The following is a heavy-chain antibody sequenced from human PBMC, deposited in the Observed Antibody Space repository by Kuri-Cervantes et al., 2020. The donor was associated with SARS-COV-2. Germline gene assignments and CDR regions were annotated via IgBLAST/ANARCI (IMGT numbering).Heavy chain of an antibody. CDR3: ARLPYYDILTGYHPADY. CDR1: GFTFSSYA. D-gene: IGHD3-9*01. Sequence: LSLTCAASGFTFSSYAMHWVRQAPGKGLEWVAVISYDGSNKYYADSVKGRFTISRDNAKNSLYLQMNSLRAEDTAVYYCARLPYYDILTGYHPADYWGQGTLVTVSS. J-gene: IGHJ4*02. CDR2: ISYDGSNK. V-gene: IGHV3-30*07.